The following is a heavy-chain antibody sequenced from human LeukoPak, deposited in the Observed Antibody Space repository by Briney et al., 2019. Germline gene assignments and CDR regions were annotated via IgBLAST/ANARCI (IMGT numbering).Heavy chain of an antibody. J-gene: IGHJ4*02. CDR3: ASRRELAGEPY. CDR2: IYHSGST. Sequence: SETLSLTCTVSGASISSHAWWTWVRQPPGKGLEWIGEIYHSGSTLFNPSLRSRVSISVDKSNNRFSLQLSSVTAADTAVYYCASRRELAGEPYWGQGTLVSVSS. CDR1: GASISSHAW. V-gene: IGHV4-4*02. D-gene: IGHD3-10*01.